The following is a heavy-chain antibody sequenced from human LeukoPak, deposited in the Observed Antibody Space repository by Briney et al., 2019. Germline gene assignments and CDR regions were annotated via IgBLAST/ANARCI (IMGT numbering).Heavy chain of an antibody. CDR1: GFTFSSYA. Sequence: GGSLRLSCAASGFTFSSYAMHWVRQAPGKGLEWVVVISYDGSNKYYADSVKGRFTISRDNSKNTLYLQMNSLRAEDTAVYYCARGPPGVTMTGAFEYWGQGTLVTVSS. V-gene: IGHV3-30-3*01. CDR2: ISYDGSNK. J-gene: IGHJ4*02. CDR3: ARGPPGVTMTGAFEY. D-gene: IGHD3-10*02.